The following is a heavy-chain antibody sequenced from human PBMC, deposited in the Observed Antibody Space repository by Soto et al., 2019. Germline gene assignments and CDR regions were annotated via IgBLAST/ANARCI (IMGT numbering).Heavy chain of an antibody. CDR1: GYTFSSYG. D-gene: IGHD2-21*02. J-gene: IGHJ4*02. CDR2: ISLYNVNT. V-gene: IGHV1-18*01. Sequence: QVQLVQTGDEVKKAGASVKVSCKAAGYTFSSYGIAWVRQAPGQGHEWMGWISLYNVNTKYAQKVQGRVTMTTYTSTSTAYMELRSLRPDDTAVYYCARDRAQPLHCSGDCPHDYWGQGTLVTVSS. CDR3: ARDRAQPLHCSGDCPHDY.